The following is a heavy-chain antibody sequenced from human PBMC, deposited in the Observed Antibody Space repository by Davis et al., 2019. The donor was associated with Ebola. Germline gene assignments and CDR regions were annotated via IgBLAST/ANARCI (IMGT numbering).Heavy chain of an antibody. D-gene: IGHD4-17*01. Sequence: GGSLRLSCAASGFTFSSYDMHWVRQASGKGLEWVGRIRSKANSYATAYAASVKGRFTISRDDSKNTAYLQMNSLKTEDTAVYYCTTTTTASDYWGQGTLVTVSS. CDR2: IRSKANSYAT. J-gene: IGHJ4*02. V-gene: IGHV3-73*01. CDR1: GFTFSSYD. CDR3: TTTTTASDY.